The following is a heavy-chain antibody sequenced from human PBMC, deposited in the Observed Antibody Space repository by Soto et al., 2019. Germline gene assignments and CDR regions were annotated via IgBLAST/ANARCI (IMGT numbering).Heavy chain of an antibody. CDR2: IWNDGSNK. V-gene: IGHV3-33*01. J-gene: IGHJ5*02. D-gene: IGHD2-2*01. Sequence: QVQLVESGGGVVQPGRSLRLSCAASGFNFSSYGMYWVRQAPGKGLEWVAVIWNDGSNKNYADSVKGRFTISRDNSKNTLYLPTNSLRAEDTAVYYVERSPIFGLVVAAPICGFDLWGQGTLVTVSS. CDR3: ERSPIFGLVVAAPICGFDL. CDR1: GFNFSSYG.